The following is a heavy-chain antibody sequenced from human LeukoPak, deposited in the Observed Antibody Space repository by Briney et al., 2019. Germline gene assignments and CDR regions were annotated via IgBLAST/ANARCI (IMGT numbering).Heavy chain of an antibody. D-gene: IGHD1-7*01. V-gene: IGHV4-61*02. J-gene: IGHJ4*02. CDR2: IYTSGST. Sequence: SQTLSLTCTVSGGSISGGSYYWSWIRQPAGKGLEWIGRIYTSGSTNYNPSLKSRVTISVDTSKNQFSLKLSSVTAADTAVYYCARENWNYGTVDYWGQGTLVTVSS. CDR1: GGSISGGSYY. CDR3: ARENWNYGTVDY.